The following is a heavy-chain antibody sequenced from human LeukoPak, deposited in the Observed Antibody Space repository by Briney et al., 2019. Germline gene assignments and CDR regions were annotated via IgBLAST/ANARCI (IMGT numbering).Heavy chain of an antibody. D-gene: IGHD2-21*02. Sequence: GASVKVSCKASAHSITGYYLHWVRQAPGQGLEWMGWVHPNGGERKYAQNFEGRVTMTRDTSIGTAYLEMNSLRSDDTAIYYCAREGVTAAVGYWGLGTLVTVSS. J-gene: IGHJ4*02. CDR3: AREGVTAAVGY. CDR2: VHPNGGER. V-gene: IGHV1-2*02. CDR1: AHSITGYY.